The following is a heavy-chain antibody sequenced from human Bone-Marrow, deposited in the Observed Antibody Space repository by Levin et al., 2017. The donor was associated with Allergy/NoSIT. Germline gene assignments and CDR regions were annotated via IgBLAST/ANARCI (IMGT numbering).Heavy chain of an antibody. CDR2: IYPIDSDT. CDR3: ATQSGVTTYYYYGMDV. J-gene: IGHJ6*02. Sequence: GESLKISCEVSGHNFDNYWIAWVRQMPGKGLEWMGIIYPIDSDTKYGPSLQGHVTFSVDKSIRTAYLQWSSLRTSDTAMYYCATQSGVTTYYYYGMDVWGQGTAVTVSS. V-gene: IGHV5-51*01. D-gene: IGHD4-17*01. CDR1: GHNFDNYW.